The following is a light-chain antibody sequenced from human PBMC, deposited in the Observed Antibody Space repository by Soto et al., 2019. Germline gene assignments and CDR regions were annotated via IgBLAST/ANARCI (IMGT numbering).Light chain of an antibody. Sequence: DIQMTQSPSTLSTSVEDKVTITCRARQSVSRWLAWYQQKPGKAPKLLIYMASTLESGVPSRFSGSGSGTEFTLAISSLQPDDSATYYCQQYNDNWTFGQGTKVDIK. J-gene: IGKJ1*01. CDR1: QSVSRW. CDR3: QQYNDNWT. CDR2: MAS. V-gene: IGKV1-5*03.